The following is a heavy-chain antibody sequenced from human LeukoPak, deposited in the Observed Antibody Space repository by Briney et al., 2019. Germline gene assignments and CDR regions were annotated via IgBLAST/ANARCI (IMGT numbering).Heavy chain of an antibody. CDR2: INGSGTNL. V-gene: IGHV3-11*04. CDR3: ARRDYDSYFDY. J-gene: IGHJ4*02. D-gene: IGHD4-17*01. CDR1: GFTFSDSF. Sequence: PGGSLRLSCAASGFTFSDSFMSWIRQAPGKGLQWLAYINGSGTNLYYADAVRGRFTISRDNAKNSLYLQMNSLRAEDTAVYYCARRDYDSYFDYWGQGTLVTVSS.